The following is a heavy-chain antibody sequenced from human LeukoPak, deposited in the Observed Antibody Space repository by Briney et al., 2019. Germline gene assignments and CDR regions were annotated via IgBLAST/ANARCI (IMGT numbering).Heavy chain of an antibody. V-gene: IGHV1-24*01. CDR2: LDPEDGET. J-gene: IGHJ6*02. CDR1: GYTLTELS. Sequence: ASVKVSCKVSGYTLTELSMHWVRQAPGKGLEWMGGLDPEDGETIYAQKFQGRVTMTEDTSTDTAYMELSSLRPEDTAVYYCATDFPRGGGHYYYYGMDVWGQGTTVTVSS. CDR3: ATDFPRGGGHYYYYGMDV. D-gene: IGHD2-15*01.